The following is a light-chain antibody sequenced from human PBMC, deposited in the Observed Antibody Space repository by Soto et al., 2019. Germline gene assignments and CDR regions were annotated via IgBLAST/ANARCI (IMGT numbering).Light chain of an antibody. V-gene: IGKV3-20*01. J-gene: IGKJ1*01. CDR1: ESVSSSY. CDR3: LRYDSSRWT. Sequence: EIVLTQSPGTLSLSPGERATLSCRASESVSSSYLAWYQQKPGQAPRLLIYGASSRATGIPDRFSGSGSGTEFTLTISRLEPEDFAVYYCLRYDSSRWTFGQGSKVEIK. CDR2: GAS.